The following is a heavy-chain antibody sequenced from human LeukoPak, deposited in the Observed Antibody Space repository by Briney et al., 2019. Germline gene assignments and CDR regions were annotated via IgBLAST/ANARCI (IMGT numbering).Heavy chain of an antibody. Sequence: SETLSLTCTVSGGSISGYYWSWIRQPPGKGLEWIAYNYYSGSTNYNPSLRSRVTISVDTSKNQFSLKLSSVTAADTAVYYCATSTISPWPDAFDIWGQGTMVTVSS. CDR2: NYYSGST. CDR3: ATSTISPWPDAFDI. J-gene: IGHJ3*02. CDR1: GGSISGYY. D-gene: IGHD3-9*01. V-gene: IGHV4-59*01.